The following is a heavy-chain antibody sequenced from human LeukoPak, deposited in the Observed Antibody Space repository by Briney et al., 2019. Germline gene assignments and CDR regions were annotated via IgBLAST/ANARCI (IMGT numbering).Heavy chain of an antibody. J-gene: IGHJ4*02. D-gene: IGHD4-17*01. CDR1: GYSISSGYF. Sequence: SETLSLTCNVSGYSISSGYFWGWIRQPPGKGLEWIGYIYYSGSTNYNPSLKSRVTISVDTSKNQFSLKLSSVTAADTAVYYCARVFKGYGDYHFDYWGQGTLVTVSS. CDR2: IYYSGST. V-gene: IGHV4-38-2*02. CDR3: ARVFKGYGDYHFDY.